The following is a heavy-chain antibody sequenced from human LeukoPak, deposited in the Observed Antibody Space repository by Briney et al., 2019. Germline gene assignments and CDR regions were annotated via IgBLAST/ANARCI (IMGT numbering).Heavy chain of an antibody. CDR3: ARAHDSSGYLARVYDY. Sequence: GGSLRLSCAASGFTFSTYSMSWVRQAPGKGLEWVSGISGSGNTPYYANSVKGRFTISRDNSKNTLYLQLNSLRAEDTAVYYCARAHDSSGYLARVYDYWGQGTLVTVSS. CDR2: ISGSGNTP. CDR1: GFTFSTYS. J-gene: IGHJ4*02. D-gene: IGHD3-22*01. V-gene: IGHV3-23*01.